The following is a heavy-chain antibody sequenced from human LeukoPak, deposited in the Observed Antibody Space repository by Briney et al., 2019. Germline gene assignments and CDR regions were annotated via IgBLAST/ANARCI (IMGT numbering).Heavy chain of an antibody. J-gene: IGHJ5*02. D-gene: IGHD4-17*01. CDR1: GFTFSTYS. CDR2: IKSTNAYI. V-gene: IGHV3-21*01. CDR3: ARVTRSPFGWFDP. Sequence: GGSLRLSCAASGFTFSTYSMNWVRQAPGKGPEWISSIKSTNAYIFYANSVKGRFTISRDNAKNSLYLQMNSLRAEDTAVYYCARVTRSPFGWFDPWGQGTLVAVSS.